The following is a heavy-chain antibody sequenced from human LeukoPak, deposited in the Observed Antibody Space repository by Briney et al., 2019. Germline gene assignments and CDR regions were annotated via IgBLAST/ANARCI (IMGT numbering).Heavy chain of an antibody. Sequence: GGSLRLSCAASGFIFSNYAMSWVRQAPEKGLEWFSTISGSGASTYYADSVKGRFTISRDNSKSTLYLQMNSLRAEDTAIYYCAKAVYGSGINYYYGMDVWGQGTTVTVSS. D-gene: IGHD3-10*01. CDR3: AKAVYGSGINYYYGMDV. CDR1: GFIFSNYA. J-gene: IGHJ6*02. V-gene: IGHV3-23*01. CDR2: ISGSGAST.